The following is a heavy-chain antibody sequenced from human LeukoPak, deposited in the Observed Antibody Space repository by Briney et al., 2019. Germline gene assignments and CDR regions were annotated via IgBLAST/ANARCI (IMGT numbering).Heavy chain of an antibody. CDR3: AKDQGRIQLYLLPYFDY. J-gene: IGHJ4*02. V-gene: IGHV3-30-3*01. D-gene: IGHD5-18*01. CDR1: GFTFSSYA. CDR2: ISYDGSNK. Sequence: PGGSLRLSCAASGFTFSSYAMHWVRQAPGKGLEWVAVISYDGSNKYYADSVKGRFTISRDNSKNTLYLQLNSLKPEDTAVYYCAKDQGRIQLYLLPYFDYWGQGTLVTVSS.